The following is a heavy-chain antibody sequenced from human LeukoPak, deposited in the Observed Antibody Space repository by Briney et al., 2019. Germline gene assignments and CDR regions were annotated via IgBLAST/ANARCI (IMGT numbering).Heavy chain of an antibody. CDR3: ARGHGWRGFYQSSSFDS. V-gene: IGHV3-43*01. Sequence: PGGSLRLSCATSGFKFDDYTMHWVRQAPGQGLEWVSLISWNGDTTDYADSVRGRFTISRDNSRDSLHLHMNSLRREDTALYYCARGHGWRGFYQSSSFDSWGQGTLVTVPS. CDR2: ISWNGDTT. J-gene: IGHJ4*02. D-gene: IGHD3-3*01. CDR1: GFKFDDYT.